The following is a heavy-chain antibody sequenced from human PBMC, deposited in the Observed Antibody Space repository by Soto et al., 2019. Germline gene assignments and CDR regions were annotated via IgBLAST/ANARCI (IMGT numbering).Heavy chain of an antibody. J-gene: IGHJ6*02. Sequence: EVQLVESGGGLVKPGGSLRLSCAASGFTFSSYTMNWVRQAPGRGLEWVSSIGTSSSYIYYADSVKGRFTISRDNAKNSLFLQMNSLRADDTAVYYCARDSVRAYLYYYYGMDVWGQGTTVTVSS. CDR2: IGTSSSYI. V-gene: IGHV3-21*01. CDR3: ARDSVRAYLYYYYGMDV. CDR1: GFTFSSYT.